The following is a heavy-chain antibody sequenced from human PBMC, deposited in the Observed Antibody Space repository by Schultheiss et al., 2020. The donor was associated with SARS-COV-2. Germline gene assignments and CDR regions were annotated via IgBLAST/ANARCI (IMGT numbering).Heavy chain of an antibody. CDR3: ARDGSGSYYNLYFY. CDR2: ISSSSSYI. J-gene: IGHJ4*02. Sequence: GSLRLSCAASGFTFSSYSMNWVRQAPGKGLEWVSSISSSSSYIYYADSVKGRFTISRDNAKNSLYLQMNSLRAEDTAVYYCARDGSGSYYNLYFYWGQGTLVTVSS. D-gene: IGHD3-10*01. CDR1: GFTFSSYS. V-gene: IGHV3-21*01.